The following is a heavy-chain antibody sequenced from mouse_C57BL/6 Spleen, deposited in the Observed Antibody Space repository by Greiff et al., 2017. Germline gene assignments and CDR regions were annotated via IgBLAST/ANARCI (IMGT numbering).Heavy chain of an antibody. D-gene: IGHD1-1*01. J-gene: IGHJ4*01. CDR1: GYTFTDYN. Sequence: DVQLQESGPELVKPGASVKMSCKASGYTFTDYNMHWVKQSHGKSLEWIGYINPNNGGTSYNQKFKGKATLTVNKSSSTAYMELRSLTSEDSAVYYCARKRTFLRSYAMDYWGQGTSVTVSS. V-gene: IGHV1-22*01. CDR2: INPNNGGT. CDR3: ARKRTFLRSYAMDY.